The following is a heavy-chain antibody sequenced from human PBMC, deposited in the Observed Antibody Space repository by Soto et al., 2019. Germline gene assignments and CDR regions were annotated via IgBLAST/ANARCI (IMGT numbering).Heavy chain of an antibody. CDR1: GFTFSNYA. V-gene: IGHV3-23*01. CDR3: AKAYFLWSSEQPDYFDY. J-gene: IGHJ4*02. Sequence: EVQLLDSGGGLVQPGGSLRLSCAASGFTFSNYAMTWVRQGPGKGLEWVSGISGSGGRSYYADSVKGRFTISRDNSKSTLYLQMNRLRAEDTAVYYFAKAYFLWSSEQPDYFDYWGQGTLVTVSS. D-gene: IGHD6-13*01. CDR2: ISGSGGRS.